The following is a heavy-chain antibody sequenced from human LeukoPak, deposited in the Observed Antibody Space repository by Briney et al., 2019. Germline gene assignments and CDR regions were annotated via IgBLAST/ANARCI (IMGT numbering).Heavy chain of an antibody. CDR1: GGSVSSGSYY. V-gene: IGHV4-61*01. Sequence: SETLSLTCTVSGGSVSSGSYYWSWIRQPPGKGLEWIGYIYYSGSTNYNPSLKSRVTISVDTSKNQFSLKLSSVTAADTAVYYCARGLSAADDAFDIWGQGTMVTVSS. D-gene: IGHD6-13*01. J-gene: IGHJ3*02. CDR2: IYYSGST. CDR3: ARGLSAADDAFDI.